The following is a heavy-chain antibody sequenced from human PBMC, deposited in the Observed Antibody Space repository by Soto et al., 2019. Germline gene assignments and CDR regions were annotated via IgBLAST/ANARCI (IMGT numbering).Heavy chain of an antibody. D-gene: IGHD5-12*01. Sequence: EVQLVESGGGLVQPGGSLRLSCAASGFTVSSNYMSWVRQAPGKGLEWVSVIYSGGSTYYADSVKGRFTISRDNSKNTLYLQMNSLRAEDTAVYYCARAPRGGYLHFDIWGQGTMVTVSS. CDR1: GFTVSSNY. J-gene: IGHJ3*02. V-gene: IGHV3-66*01. CDR2: IYSGGST. CDR3: ARAPRGGYLHFDI.